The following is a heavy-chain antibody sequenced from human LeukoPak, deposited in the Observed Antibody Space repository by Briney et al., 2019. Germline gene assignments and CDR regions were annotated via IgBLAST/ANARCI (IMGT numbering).Heavy chain of an antibody. CDR3: ARDGGAAAGRSFDY. Sequence: SETLSPTCTVSGGSISSSSYYWGWIRQPPGKGLEWIGSIYYSGSTYYNPSLKSRVTISVDTSKNQFSLKLSSVTAADTAVYYCARDGGAAAGRSFDYWGQGTLVTVSS. CDR2: IYYSGST. CDR1: GGSISSSSYY. D-gene: IGHD6-13*01. J-gene: IGHJ4*02. V-gene: IGHV4-39*07.